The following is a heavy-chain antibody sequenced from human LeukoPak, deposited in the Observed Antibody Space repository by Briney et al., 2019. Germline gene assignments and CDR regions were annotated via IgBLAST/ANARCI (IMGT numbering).Heavy chain of an antibody. J-gene: IGHJ4*02. CDR3: ARRYSSGWYVDF. CDR1: GFTFSDYY. D-gene: IGHD6-19*01. CDR2: ISSSRSYT. Sequence: GGSLRLSCAASGFTFSDYYMSWIRQAPGKGLEWVLYISSSRSYTNYGDSVKGRFTISRDNAQNSLYLQMNSLRVEDTAVYYCARRYSSGWYVDFWGQGTLVTVSS. V-gene: IGHV3-11*03.